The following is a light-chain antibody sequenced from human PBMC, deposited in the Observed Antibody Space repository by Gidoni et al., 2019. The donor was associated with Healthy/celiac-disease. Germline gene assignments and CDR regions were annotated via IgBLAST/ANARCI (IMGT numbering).Light chain of an antibody. CDR2: GAS. CDR3: QHQRA. Sequence: EIVLTQSPGTLSLSPGERATLSCRASQSVSSSYLAWYQQKPGQAPRLLIYGASSRATGIPDRFSGSGSGTDFTLTISRLEPEDFAVYYCQHQRAFGQXTKVEIK. J-gene: IGKJ1*01. V-gene: IGKV3-20*01. CDR1: QSVSSSY.